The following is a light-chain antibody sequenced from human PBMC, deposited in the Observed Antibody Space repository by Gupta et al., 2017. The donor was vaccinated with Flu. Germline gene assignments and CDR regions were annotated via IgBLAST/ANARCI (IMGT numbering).Light chain of an antibody. Sequence: SITISCTGTSSDVGGYDYVSWYQHHTGKAPKLMIYDVSKRPSGVSNRFSGSKSGNTASLTISGLQAEDEADYYCNSYTSSNTLAFGGGTKLTVL. CDR1: SSDVGGYDY. J-gene: IGLJ2*01. CDR3: NSYTSSNTLA. CDR2: DVS. V-gene: IGLV2-14*03.